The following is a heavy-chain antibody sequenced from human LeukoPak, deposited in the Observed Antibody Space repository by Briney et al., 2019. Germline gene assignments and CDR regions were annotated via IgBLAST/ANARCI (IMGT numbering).Heavy chain of an antibody. J-gene: IGHJ4*02. CDR1: DDSINSISYY. V-gene: IGHV4-61*02. CDR2: IYTGGNT. D-gene: IGHD6-19*01. CDR3: ARWRAVTGFYFDS. Sequence: SETLSLTCSVSDDSINSISYYWSWIRQPAGKGLEWVGLIYTGGNTNYNPSLKSRVTISVDTSREQLSLQLNSVTAADTAVYYCARWRAVTGFYFDSWGQGTLVTVSS.